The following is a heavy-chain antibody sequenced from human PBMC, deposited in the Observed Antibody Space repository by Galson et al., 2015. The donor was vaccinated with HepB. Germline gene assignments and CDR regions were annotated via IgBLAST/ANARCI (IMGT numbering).Heavy chain of an antibody. CDR2: ITGSGGST. CDR1: GFTFSSYA. Sequence: SLRLSCAASGFTFSSYAMSWVRQAPGKGLEWVSAITGSGGSTFYADSVKGRFTISRDNSMNTLYLQMNSLRGEDTAVYYCAKAVPLDYWGQGTLVTVSS. D-gene: IGHD4-17*01. J-gene: IGHJ4*02. V-gene: IGHV3-23*01. CDR3: AKAVPLDY.